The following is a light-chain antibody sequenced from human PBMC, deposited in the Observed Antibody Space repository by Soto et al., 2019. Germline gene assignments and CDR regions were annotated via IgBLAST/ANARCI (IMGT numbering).Light chain of an antibody. Sequence: QSVLTQSPSASGSPGQSVTISCTGTSSDVGGYNFVSWYQQHPGKAPKLMIYEVSKRPSGVPDRFSGSKSGNTASLTVSGLQAEDEADYYCSSYAGSNNLLFGGVTKLTVL. CDR3: SSYAGSNNLL. V-gene: IGLV2-8*01. CDR1: SSDVGGYNF. CDR2: EVS. J-gene: IGLJ2*01.